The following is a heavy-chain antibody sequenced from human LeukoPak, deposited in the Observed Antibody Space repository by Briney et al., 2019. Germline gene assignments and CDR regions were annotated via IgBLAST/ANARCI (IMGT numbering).Heavy chain of an antibody. Sequence: GGSLRLSCGASGFTFSSYSMNWVRQAPGKGLEWVSSISSSSSYIYYADSVKGRFTISRDNAKNSLYLQMNSLRAEDTAVYYCARDTVETYYYDSSGYLFDYWGQGTLVTVSS. V-gene: IGHV3-21*01. CDR1: GFTFSSYS. CDR2: ISSSSSYI. J-gene: IGHJ4*02. D-gene: IGHD3-22*01. CDR3: ARDTVETYYYDSSGYLFDY.